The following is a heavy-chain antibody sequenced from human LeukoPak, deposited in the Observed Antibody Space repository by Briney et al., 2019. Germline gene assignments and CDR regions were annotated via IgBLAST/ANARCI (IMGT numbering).Heavy chain of an antibody. Sequence: GGSLRLSCAASGLTFSSYAMSWVRQAPGKGLEWVGRIKSKTDGGTTDYAAPVKGRFTISRDDSKNTLYLQMNSLKTEDTAVYYCTGPTYDYVWGSYRPFDYWGQGTLVTVSS. CDR2: IKSKTDGGTT. J-gene: IGHJ4*02. D-gene: IGHD3-16*02. CDR1: GLTFSSYA. V-gene: IGHV3-15*01. CDR3: TGPTYDYVWGSYRPFDY.